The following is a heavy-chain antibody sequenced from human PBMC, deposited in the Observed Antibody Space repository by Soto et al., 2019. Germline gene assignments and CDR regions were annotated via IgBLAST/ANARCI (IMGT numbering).Heavy chain of an antibody. CDR3: ASSIVVVTAIQAFDI. V-gene: IGHV1-69*13. Sequence: GASVKFSCKASGGTFSSYAISWVRQAPGQGLECMGGIIPIFGTANYAQKFQGRVTITAXXXXSXXXMXLXXLRSEDTAVYCCASSIVVVTAIQAFDIWGQGTMVTVSS. CDR1: GGTFSSYA. CDR2: IIPIFGTA. J-gene: IGHJ3*02. D-gene: IGHD2-21*02.